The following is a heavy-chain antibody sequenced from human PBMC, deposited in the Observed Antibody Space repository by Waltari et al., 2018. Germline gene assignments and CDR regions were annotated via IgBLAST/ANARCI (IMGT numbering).Heavy chain of an antibody. CDR2: IIGIGDIT. Sequence: EVQLVESGGGLVQPGGFLRLSCAGSGFPFSSWKRKWVRQAPGKGLEWVSGIIGIGDITSYADSVKGRFTISRDTSKNTLYLLLNSLRPGDTAIYYCASAPRPEVSAPFDFWGRGTLVTVSS. J-gene: IGHJ4*02. V-gene: IGHV3-23*04. CDR1: GFPFSSWK. CDR3: ASAPRPEVSAPFDF. D-gene: IGHD2-8*01.